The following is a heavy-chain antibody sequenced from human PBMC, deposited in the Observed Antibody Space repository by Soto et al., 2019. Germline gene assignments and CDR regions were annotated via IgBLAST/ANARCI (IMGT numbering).Heavy chain of an antibody. CDR2: IIPILGTT. V-gene: IGHV1-69*08. D-gene: IGHD3-10*01. CDR3: ARGEVRVTLDRGAHTWYDP. Sequence: QVQLVQSGAEVKKPGSSVKVSCTASGGTLRSYSVSWVRLAPGQGLEWMGRIIPILGTTDYAQQFQGRITITADKSTSAAGMEMGNLRSEQAAGYSCARGEVRVTLDRGAHTWYDPWGQGTLVSAS. CDR1: GGTLRSYS. J-gene: IGHJ5*02.